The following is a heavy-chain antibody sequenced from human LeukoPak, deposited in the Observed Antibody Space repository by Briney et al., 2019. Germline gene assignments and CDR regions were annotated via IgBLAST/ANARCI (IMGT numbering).Heavy chain of an antibody. CDR1: GFTFSSYS. V-gene: IGHV3-48*04. Sequence: GGSLRLSCAASGFTFSSYSMNWVRQAPGKGLEWVSYISSSSSTIHYADSVKGRFTISRDNTKNSLYLQMNSLRAEDTAVYYCARDFYGGDSYDYWGQGTLVTVSS. D-gene: IGHD4-23*01. CDR2: ISSSSSTI. CDR3: ARDFYGGDSYDY. J-gene: IGHJ4*02.